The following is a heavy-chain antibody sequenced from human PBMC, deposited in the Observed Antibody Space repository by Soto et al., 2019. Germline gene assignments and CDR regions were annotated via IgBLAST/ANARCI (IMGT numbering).Heavy chain of an antibody. V-gene: IGHV6-1*01. CDR2: TYYTSKWYN. CDR3: ARRAHEDRYFDY. J-gene: IGHJ4*02. CDR1: GDSVTSNRVA. D-gene: IGHD2-15*01. Sequence: SQTLSLTCAISGDSVTSNRVAWNWIRQSPSRGLEWLGRTYYTSKWYNEYAVSVKGRVAVNPDTSKNQFSLQLYSVTPEDTAVYYCARRAHEDRYFDYWGQGTLVTVSS.